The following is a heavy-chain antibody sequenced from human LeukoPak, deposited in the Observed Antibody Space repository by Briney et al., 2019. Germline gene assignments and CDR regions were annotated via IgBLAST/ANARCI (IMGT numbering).Heavy chain of an antibody. J-gene: IGHJ6*03. V-gene: IGHV3-11*04. D-gene: IGHD5-24*01. CDR1: GFTFSDYY. CDR3: AKYPSEDGYLNYYYYYYMDV. Sequence: GGSLRLSCAASGFTFSDYYMNWIRQAPGKGLEWISYISTSGSTMDYADSVKGRFTISRDNAKNSLYLQMNSLRAEDTAVYYCAKYPSEDGYLNYYYYYYMDVWGKGTTVTISS. CDR2: ISTSGSTM.